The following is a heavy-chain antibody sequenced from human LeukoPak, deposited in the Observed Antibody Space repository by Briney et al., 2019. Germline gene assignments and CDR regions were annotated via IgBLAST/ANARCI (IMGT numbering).Heavy chain of an antibody. CDR1: GFTFSSYA. D-gene: IGHD3-3*01. J-gene: IGHJ6*02. V-gene: IGHV3-23*01. CDR3: AKTPSQYDFWSGYRPNGMDV. CDR2: ISSSGGST. Sequence: GGSLSLYCAASGFTFSSYAMSWLRQAPGKGLEGWSAISSSGGSTYYADSVKGRFTISRDNSKNTLYLQMNSLRAEDTAVYYCAKTPSQYDFWSGYRPNGMDVWGQGTTVTVSS.